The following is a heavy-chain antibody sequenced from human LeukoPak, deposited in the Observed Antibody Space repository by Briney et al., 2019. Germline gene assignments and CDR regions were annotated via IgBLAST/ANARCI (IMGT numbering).Heavy chain of an antibody. D-gene: IGHD3-10*01. Sequence: GGSLRLSCAASEFIFSHYLMNWVRQAPGKGLEWVAAIGFSASQKYYAESLKGRFTISRDNAKKSLYLQMNSLRAEDTALYYCAKSGYGSVSRDINYWGPGTLVTVSS. V-gene: IGHV3-21*04. J-gene: IGHJ4*02. CDR2: IGFSASQK. CDR3: AKSGYGSVSRDINY. CDR1: EFIFSHYL.